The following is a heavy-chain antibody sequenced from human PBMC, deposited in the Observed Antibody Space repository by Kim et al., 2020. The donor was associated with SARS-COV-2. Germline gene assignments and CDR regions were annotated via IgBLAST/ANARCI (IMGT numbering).Heavy chain of an antibody. Sequence: GGSLRLSCAASGFTLSSFGMHWVRQAPGRGLEWVAVLSKDGDNAQYADSVKGRFSISRDNSKNMVYLQMNSLKNEDTATYYCGRDGIAVAGPWVWFPPWGHGPLVNVS. CDR2: LSKDGDNA. J-gene: IGHJ5*02. D-gene: IGHD6-19*01. CDR3: GRDGIAVAGPWVWFPP. V-gene: IGHV3-30*03. CDR1: GFTLSSFG.